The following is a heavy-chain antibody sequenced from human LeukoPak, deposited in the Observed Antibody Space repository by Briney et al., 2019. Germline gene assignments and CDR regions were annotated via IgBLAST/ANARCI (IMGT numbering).Heavy chain of an antibody. CDR3: ASSWVVDY. CDR2: INHSGST. D-gene: IGHD2-15*01. V-gene: IGHV4-34*01. CDR1: GGSFSGYY. J-gene: IGHJ4*02. Sequence: PSETLSLTCAVYGGSFSGYYWSWIRQPPGKGLEWIGEINHSGSTNYNPSLKSRVTISVDTSKNQFSLKLSSVTAADTAVYYCASSWVVDYWGQGTLVTVSS.